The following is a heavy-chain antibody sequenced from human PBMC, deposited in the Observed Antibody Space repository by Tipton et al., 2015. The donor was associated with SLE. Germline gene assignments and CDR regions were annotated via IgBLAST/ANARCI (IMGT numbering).Heavy chain of an antibody. CDR2: IYGSGST. J-gene: IGHJ6*02. Sequence: LRLSCTVSGVSISNHYWSWIRQPPGKGLEWIGYIYGSGSTNYNPSLKSRVTISVDTSKNQFSLKLSSVTAADTAVYYCARGGYCSGGSCYSRYYYGMDVWGQGTTVTVSS. CDR3: ARGGYCSGGSCYSRYYYGMDV. V-gene: IGHV4-59*11. D-gene: IGHD2-15*01. CDR1: GVSISNHY.